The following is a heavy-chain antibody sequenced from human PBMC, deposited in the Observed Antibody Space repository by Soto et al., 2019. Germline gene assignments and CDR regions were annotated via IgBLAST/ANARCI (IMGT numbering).Heavy chain of an antibody. J-gene: IGHJ6*02. CDR1: GGPISSYY. D-gene: IGHD5-18*01. CDR2: IYYSGST. V-gene: IGHV4-59*13. Sequence: SETLSLTCTVSGGPISSYYWSWGRQPPGKGLEWIGYIYYSGSTNYNPSLKSRVTISVDTSKNQFSLKLSSVTAADTAVYYCARAGYSYGYWQDGMDVWGQGTTVTVSS. CDR3: ARAGYSYGYWQDGMDV.